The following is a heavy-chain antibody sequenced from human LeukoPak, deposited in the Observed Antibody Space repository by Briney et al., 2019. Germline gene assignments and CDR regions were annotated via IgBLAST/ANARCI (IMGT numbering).Heavy chain of an antibody. CDR1: GFTFSSYA. Sequence: GGSRRLSWEASGFTFSSYAMTWVRQAPGRGLEWASGISGGGDSTYYADSVKGRFTISRDNSKNTLYLQMNSLRAEDTAVYYCARGTSGSYYSWGQGTLVIVSS. V-gene: IGHV3-23*01. D-gene: IGHD1-26*01. CDR2: ISGGGDST. CDR3: ARGTSGSYYS. J-gene: IGHJ4*02.